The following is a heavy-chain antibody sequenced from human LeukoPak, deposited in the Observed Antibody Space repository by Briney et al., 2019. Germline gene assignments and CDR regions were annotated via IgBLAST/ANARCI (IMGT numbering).Heavy chain of an antibody. CDR1: GGTFSSYT. V-gene: IGHV1-69*13. CDR2: IIPIFDTA. J-gene: IGHJ4*02. CDR3: ARGREYYDSREISY. Sequence: ASVKASCKASGGTFSSYTISWVRQAPGQGLEWMGGIIPIFDTANYAQKFQGRVTITADESTSTAYMELSSLRSDDTAVYYCARGREYYDSREISYWGQGTLVTVSS. D-gene: IGHD3-22*01.